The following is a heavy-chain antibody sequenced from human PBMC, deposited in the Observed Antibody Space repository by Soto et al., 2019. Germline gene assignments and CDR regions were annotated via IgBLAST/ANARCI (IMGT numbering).Heavy chain of an antibody. Sequence: QVQLVESGGGVVQPGRSLRLSCAASGFTFSSYAMHWVRQAPGKGLEWVAVISYDGSNKYYAASVKGRFTISRDNSKNSLYLQMNSLRAEDTAVYYCARGSDEYYYGMDVWGQGTTVTVSS. CDR2: ISYDGSNK. CDR3: ARGSDEYYYGMDV. CDR1: GFTFSSYA. J-gene: IGHJ6*02. V-gene: IGHV3-30-3*01.